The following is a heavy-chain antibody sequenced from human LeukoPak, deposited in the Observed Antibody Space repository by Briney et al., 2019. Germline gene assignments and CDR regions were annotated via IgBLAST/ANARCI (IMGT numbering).Heavy chain of an antibody. CDR3: AKSPWEKRMDYFDY. CDR2: ISGSGVTT. Sequence: PGGSLRLSCAASGFTFNNYAMSWVRQAPGMGLEWVSTISGSGVTTYYADSVRGRFTISRDNSKTTLYLQLDSLRPEDMAIYYRAKSPWEKRMDYFDYWGQGTLVTVSS. J-gene: IGHJ4*02. D-gene: IGHD1-26*01. V-gene: IGHV3-23*01. CDR1: GFTFNNYA.